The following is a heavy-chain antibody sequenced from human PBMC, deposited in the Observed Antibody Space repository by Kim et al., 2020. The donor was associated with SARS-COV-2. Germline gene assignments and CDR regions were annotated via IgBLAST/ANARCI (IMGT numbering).Heavy chain of an antibody. CDR3: ATTRKVYYFDY. CDR1: GGSFSGYY. J-gene: IGHJ4*02. Sequence: SETLSLTCAVYGGSFSGYYWSWIRQPPGKGLEWIGEINHSGSTNYNPSLKSRVTISVDTSKNQFSLKLSSVTAADTAVYYCATTRKVYYFDYWGQGTLVT. V-gene: IGHV4-34*01. CDR2: INHSGST. D-gene: IGHD1-26*01.